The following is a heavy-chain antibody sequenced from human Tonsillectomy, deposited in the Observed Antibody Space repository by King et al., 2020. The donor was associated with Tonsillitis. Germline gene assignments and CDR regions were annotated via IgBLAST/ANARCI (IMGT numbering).Heavy chain of an antibody. CDR3: AKEKTFLPYFDL. J-gene: IGHJ2*01. D-gene: IGHD2/OR15-2a*01. Sequence: EVQLVESGGGLVKPGGSLRLSCAASGFTFSTYSMNWVRQAPGKGLEWVSSISSSSSYIYYADSVKGRFTISRDNAQNSLYLQMKSLRAEDTAVYYCAKEKTFLPYFDLWGRGTLVTVSS. V-gene: IGHV3-21*01. CDR2: ISSSSSYI. CDR1: GFTFSTYS.